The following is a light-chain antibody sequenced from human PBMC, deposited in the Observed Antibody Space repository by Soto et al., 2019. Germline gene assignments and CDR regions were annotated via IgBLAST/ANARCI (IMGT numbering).Light chain of an antibody. J-gene: IGKJ1*01. CDR2: DTS. CDR3: QQCGSSPS. Sequence: EIVLTQSPGTLSLSPGERATLSCRASQRVSSSYLAWYQQKPGQAPRLLIYDTSSRATGITDRFSGSGSGTYFSLAISRLEPEDFAVYYCQQCGSSPSFGPGTQVELK. CDR1: QRVSSSY. V-gene: IGKV3-20*01.